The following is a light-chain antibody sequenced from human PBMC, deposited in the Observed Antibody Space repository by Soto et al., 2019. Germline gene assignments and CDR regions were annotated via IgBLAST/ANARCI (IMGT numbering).Light chain of an antibody. V-gene: IGKV3-20*01. CDR1: HSVNNNY. CDR3: QQYGSSLST. J-gene: IGKJ2*01. Sequence: EILLTQSPDTLSLSPGERATLSCRASHSVNNNYVAWYQQKSGQAPRLLIFAASSRATGIPGRFSGSGSGTDFTLTISRLEPEDFAVYYCQQYGSSLSTFGQGTNLEIK. CDR2: AAS.